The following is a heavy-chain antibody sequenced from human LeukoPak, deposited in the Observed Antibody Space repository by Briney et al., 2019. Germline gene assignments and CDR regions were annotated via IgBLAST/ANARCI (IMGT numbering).Heavy chain of an antibody. V-gene: IGHV4-59*13. J-gene: IGHJ4*02. Sequence: PSETLSLTCTVSGGSISGNYWSWIRHSPGKGLEWIGYIHYSGNTNYNPSLKSRVTISVDTSENQFSLKLSSVTAADTAVYYCARDSSGYRRGSFDYWGQGTLVTVSS. CDR3: ARDSSGYRRGSFDY. CDR1: GGSISGNY. CDR2: IHYSGNT. D-gene: IGHD3-22*01.